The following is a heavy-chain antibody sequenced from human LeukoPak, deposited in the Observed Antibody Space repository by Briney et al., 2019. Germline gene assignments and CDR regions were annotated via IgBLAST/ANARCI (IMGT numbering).Heavy chain of an antibody. CDR2: ISGSGGST. D-gene: IGHD6-19*01. CDR1: GFTFSSYA. J-gene: IGHJ3*02. CDR3: AKEERDAQWLVRDDAFDI. Sequence: TGGSLRLSCAASGFTFSSYAMSWVRQAPGKGLEWVSAISGSGGSTYYADSVKGRFTISRDNSKNTLYLQMNSLRAEDTAVYYCAKEERDAQWLVRDDAFDIWGQGTMVTVSS. V-gene: IGHV3-23*01.